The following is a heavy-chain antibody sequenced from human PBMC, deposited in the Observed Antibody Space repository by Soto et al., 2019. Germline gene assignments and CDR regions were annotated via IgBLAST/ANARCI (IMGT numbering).Heavy chain of an antibody. J-gene: IGHJ6*02. Sequence: PSETLSLTCTVSGGSISSYYWSWIRQPPGKGLEWIGYIYYSGSTNYNPSLKSRVTISVDTSKNQFSLKLSSVTAADTAVYYCARASSMVRGVSYYYGMDVWGQGTTVTVSS. CDR1: GGSISSYY. CDR3: ARASSMVRGVSYYYGMDV. D-gene: IGHD3-10*01. CDR2: IYYSGST. V-gene: IGHV4-59*01.